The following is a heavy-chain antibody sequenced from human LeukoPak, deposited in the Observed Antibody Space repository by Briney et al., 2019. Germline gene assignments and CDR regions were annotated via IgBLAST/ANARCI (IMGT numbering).Heavy chain of an antibody. J-gene: IGHJ4*02. CDR3: AKGRCSDCNHFGC. CDR2: ISASGDRT. Sequence: PGGSLRLSCAASGFTVSSNYMSWVRQAPGKGLEWVSSISASGDRTKYADPVKGRFTISRDNSKNTLFLQMNSLRAEDTAVYYCAKGRCSDCNHFGCWGRGALVTVSS. V-gene: IGHV3-23*01. D-gene: IGHD2-21*02. CDR1: GFTVSSNY.